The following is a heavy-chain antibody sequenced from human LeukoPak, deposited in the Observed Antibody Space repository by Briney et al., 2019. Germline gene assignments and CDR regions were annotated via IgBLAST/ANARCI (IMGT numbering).Heavy chain of an antibody. J-gene: IGHJ6*03. CDR1: GGTFSSYA. V-gene: IGHV1-69*06. Sequence: SVKVSCKASGGTFSSYAISWVRQAPGQGLEWMGGIIPIFGTANYAQKFQGRVTITADKSTSTAYMELSSLRSEDTAVYYCVRDLVYTHRLGSGLSYYYYYMDVWGKGTTVTISS. CDR2: IIPIFGTA. CDR3: VRDLVYTHRLGSGLSYYYYYMDV. D-gene: IGHD3-16*01.